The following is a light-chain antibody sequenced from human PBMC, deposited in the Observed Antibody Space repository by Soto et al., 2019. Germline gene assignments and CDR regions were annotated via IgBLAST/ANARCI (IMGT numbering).Light chain of an antibody. Sequence: QSALTQPASVSGSPGQSITISCTGTSSDVGGYNYVSWYQQHPGKAPKLMIYEVSNRPSGVSNRFSGSKSGNTASLTISGLQAEDEADYYCSAYTSSSTLNYAVGNGTKVTVL. V-gene: IGLV2-14*01. CDR3: SAYTSSSTLNYA. CDR1: SSDVGGYNY. CDR2: EVS. J-gene: IGLJ1*01.